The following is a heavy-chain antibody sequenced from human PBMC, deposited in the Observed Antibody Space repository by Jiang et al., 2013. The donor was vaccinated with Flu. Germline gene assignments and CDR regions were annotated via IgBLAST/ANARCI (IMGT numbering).Heavy chain of an antibody. V-gene: IGHV5-51*01. D-gene: IGHD1-26*01. CDR1: GYSFTNYW. CDR2: IYPADSDT. Sequence: GAEVKKPGESLRISCKASGYSFTNYWIGWVRQMPGKGLEWMEIIYPADSDTRYSPSFRGQVTISADKSISTAYLQWSSLKASDTAMYYCARLNPGTPYYFDYWGQGTLVTVSS. J-gene: IGHJ4*02. CDR3: ARLNPGTPYYFDY.